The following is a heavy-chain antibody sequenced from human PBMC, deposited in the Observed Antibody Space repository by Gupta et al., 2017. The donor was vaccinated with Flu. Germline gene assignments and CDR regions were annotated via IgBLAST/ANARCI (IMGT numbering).Heavy chain of an antibody. D-gene: IGHD3-3*01. J-gene: IGHJ4*02. V-gene: IGHV1-18*01. CDR1: GYTFTSYG. CDR2: ISAYNGNT. Sequence: QVQLVQSGAEVKKPGASVKVSCKASGYTFTSYGISWVRQAPGQGLEWMGWISAYNGNTNYAQKLQGRVTMTTDTSTSTAYMELRSLRSDDTAVYYCASVSSGVDFWSGYAFDYWGQGTLVTVSS. CDR3: ASVSSGVDFWSGYAFDY.